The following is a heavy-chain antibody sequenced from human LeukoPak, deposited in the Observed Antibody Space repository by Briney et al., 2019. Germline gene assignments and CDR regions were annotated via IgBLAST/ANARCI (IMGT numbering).Heavy chain of an antibody. D-gene: IGHD1-14*01. J-gene: IGHJ6*02. V-gene: IGHV3-74*01. Sequence: GGSLRLSCAASGFTFSSYWMHWVRRAPGKGLVWVSRINSDGSSTSYADSEKGRFTISRDNAKNTLYLQMNSLRAEDTAVYYCARATPIIRNYYGMDVWGQGTTVTVSS. CDR1: GFTFSSYW. CDR3: ARATPIIRNYYGMDV. CDR2: INSDGSST.